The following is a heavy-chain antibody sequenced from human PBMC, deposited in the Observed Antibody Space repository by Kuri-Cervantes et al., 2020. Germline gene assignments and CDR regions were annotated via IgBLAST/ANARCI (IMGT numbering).Heavy chain of an antibody. J-gene: IGHJ6*03. V-gene: IGHV4-39*07. Sequence: GSLRLSCTVSGGSISSSSYYWGWIRQPPGKGLEWIGSIYYSGSTYYNPSLKSRVTISVDTSKNQFSLKLSSVTAADTAVYYCARDVRLGGIMDVWGKGTTVTASS. D-gene: IGHD6-6*01. CDR1: GGSISSSSYY. CDR3: ARDVRLGGIMDV. CDR2: IYYSGST.